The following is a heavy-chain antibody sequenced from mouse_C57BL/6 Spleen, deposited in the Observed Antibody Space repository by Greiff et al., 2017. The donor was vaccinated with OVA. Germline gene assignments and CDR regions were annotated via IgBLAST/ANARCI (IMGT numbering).Heavy chain of an antibody. J-gene: IGHJ4*01. CDR3: ARPGAYYSNYGDYYAMDY. V-gene: IGHV4-1*01. Sequence: VQLKESGGGLVQPGGSLKLSCAASGIDFSRYWMSWVRRAPGKGLEWIGEINPDSSTINYAPSLKDKFIISRDNAKNTLYLQMSKVRSEDTALYYCARPGAYYSNYGDYYAMDYWGQGTSVTVSS. CDR1: GIDFSRYW. CDR2: INPDSSTI. D-gene: IGHD2-5*01.